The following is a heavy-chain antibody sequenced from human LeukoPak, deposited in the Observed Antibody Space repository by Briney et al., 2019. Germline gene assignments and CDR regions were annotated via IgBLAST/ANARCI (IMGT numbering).Heavy chain of an antibody. Sequence: SETLSLTCSVSGGSIISSSDNWGWIRQPPGKGLEWIGSIYYTGITYYNPSLMSRVTMSVDTSKNQFSLRLTSVTAADTAMYYCARQGRATVVMYMDDSGKGTTVTVS. D-gene: IGHD4-23*01. CDR1: GGSIISSSDN. V-gene: IGHV4-39*01. CDR2: IYYTGIT. CDR3: ARQGRATVVMYMDD. J-gene: IGHJ6*03.